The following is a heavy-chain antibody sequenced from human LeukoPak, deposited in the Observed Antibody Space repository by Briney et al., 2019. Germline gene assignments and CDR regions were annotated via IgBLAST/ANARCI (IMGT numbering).Heavy chain of an antibody. CDR1: GYSFTNYW. Sequence: GESLKISCKGSGYSFTNYWIGWVRQMPGKGLEWMGLIYPGDSDTRDSPSFQGQVTMSADKSISTAYLQWTSLKASDTAMYYCARGGERVAADHWGQGTLVTVSS. V-gene: IGHV5-51*01. D-gene: IGHD6-25*01. CDR3: ARGGERVAADH. J-gene: IGHJ4*02. CDR2: IYPGDSDT.